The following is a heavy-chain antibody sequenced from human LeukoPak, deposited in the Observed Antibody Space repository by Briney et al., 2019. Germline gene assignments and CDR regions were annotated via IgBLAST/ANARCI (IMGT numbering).Heavy chain of an antibody. Sequence: GGSLRLSCAASGFTFSSYAMTWVRQAPGKGLEWVSGISGSGRYTYYADSAKGRFTISRDNSKNTLYLQMNSLRAEDTAVYYCATGYLAYCSRTTCDVADGGDYWGQGTLVTVSS. CDR2: ISGSGRYT. CDR3: ATGYLAYCSRTTCDVADGGDY. CDR1: GFTFSSYA. D-gene: IGHD2-2*01. J-gene: IGHJ4*02. V-gene: IGHV3-23*01.